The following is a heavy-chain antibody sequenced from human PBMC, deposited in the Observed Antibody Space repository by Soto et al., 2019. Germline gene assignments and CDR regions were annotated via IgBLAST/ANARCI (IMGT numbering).Heavy chain of an antibody. Sequence: ASVKVSCKASGYTFTSYYMHWVRQAPGQGLEWMGIINPSGGSTSYAQKFQGRVTMTRDTSTSTVYMELSSLRSEDTAVYYCARVWVDYGDSETGFDPWGQGTLVTVSS. J-gene: IGHJ5*02. CDR1: GYTFTSYY. CDR3: ARVWVDYGDSETGFDP. D-gene: IGHD4-17*01. CDR2: INPSGGST. V-gene: IGHV1-46*01.